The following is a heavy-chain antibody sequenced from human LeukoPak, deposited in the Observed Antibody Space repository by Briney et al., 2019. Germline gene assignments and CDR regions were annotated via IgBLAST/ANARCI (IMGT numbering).Heavy chain of an antibody. J-gene: IGHJ1*01. CDR1: GDSVSSNSAA. CDR3: ARYERGTHGPGYFQH. D-gene: IGHD1-1*01. V-gene: IGHV6-1*01. CDR2: TYYRSKWYN. Sequence: SQTLSLTCAISGDSVSSNSAAWNWIRQSPTRGLEWLGRTYYRSKWYNDYAVSVKSRITINPDTSKNQFSLQLNSVTPEDAAVYYCARYERGTHGPGYFQHWGQGTLVTVSS.